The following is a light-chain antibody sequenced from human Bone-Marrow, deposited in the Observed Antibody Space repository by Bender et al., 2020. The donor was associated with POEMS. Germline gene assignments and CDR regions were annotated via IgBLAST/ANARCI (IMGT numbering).Light chain of an antibody. CDR2: DAS. CDR3: CSPGSTNWV. CDR1: SSAVGSYNL. J-gene: IGLJ3*02. V-gene: IGLV2-14*02. Sequence: QSAPTQPASVSGSPGQSITISCTGTSSAVGSYNLVSWYQQHPGKAPKLMIYDASQPPAGASQRFSGSTAGKAAPITTGGLDDEDEADYRCCSPGSTNWVFGGGTKLTVL.